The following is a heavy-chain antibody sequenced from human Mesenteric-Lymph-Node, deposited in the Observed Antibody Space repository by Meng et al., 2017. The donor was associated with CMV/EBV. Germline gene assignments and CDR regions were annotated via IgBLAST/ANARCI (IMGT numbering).Heavy chain of an antibody. CDR3: ARDMKGTSCYDY. J-gene: IGHJ4*02. CDR1: GGSISDYY. Sequence: SETLSLTCTVSGGSISDYYWSWIRQSSGKGLEWIGSIFYSGSTNYNPSLKSRVTISVDTSKNQFSLKLSSVTAADTAVYYCARDMKGTSCYDYWGQGTLVTVSS. D-gene: IGHD2-2*01. CDR2: IFYSGST. V-gene: IGHV4-59*01.